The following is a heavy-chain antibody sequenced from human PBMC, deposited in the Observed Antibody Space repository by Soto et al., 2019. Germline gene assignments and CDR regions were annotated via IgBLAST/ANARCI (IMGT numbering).Heavy chain of an antibody. Sequence: PSETRSLTCTVSGGSISSYYWSWIRQPPGKGLEWIGYIYYSGSTNYNPSLKSRVTISVDTSKNQFSLKLSSVTAADTAVYYCARDYYDSSGYFGYFDYWGQGTLVTVSS. J-gene: IGHJ4*02. CDR1: GGSISSYY. V-gene: IGHV4-59*01. CDR2: IYYSGST. D-gene: IGHD3-22*01. CDR3: ARDYYDSSGYFGYFDY.